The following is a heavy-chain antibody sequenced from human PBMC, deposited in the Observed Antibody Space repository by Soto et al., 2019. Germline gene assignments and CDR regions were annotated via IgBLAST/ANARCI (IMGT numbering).Heavy chain of an antibody. V-gene: IGHV1-3*01. CDR1: GYTFTSYA. D-gene: IGHD6-19*01. CDR3: ARDIAVAGTAAFDI. J-gene: IGHJ3*02. Sequence: ASVKVSCKASGYTFTSYAMHWVRQAPGQRLEWMGWINAGNGNTKYSQKFQGRVTITRDTSASTAYMELRSLRSDDTAVYYCARDIAVAGTAAFDIWGQGTMVTVSS. CDR2: INAGNGNT.